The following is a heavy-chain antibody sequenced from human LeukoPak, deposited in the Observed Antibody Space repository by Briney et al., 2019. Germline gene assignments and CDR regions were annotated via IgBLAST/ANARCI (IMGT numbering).Heavy chain of an antibody. CDR3: ARHSGMAAPDC. J-gene: IGHJ4*02. V-gene: IGHV4-39*01. CDR1: GGSISSSSYY. D-gene: IGHD3-10*01. Sequence: SETLSLTCTVSGGSISSSSYYWGWIRQPPGKGLEWIGSIYYSGSTYYNPSLKSRVTISVDTSKNQFSLKLSSVTAADTAVYYCARHSGMAAPDCWGQGTPVTVSS. CDR2: IYYSGST.